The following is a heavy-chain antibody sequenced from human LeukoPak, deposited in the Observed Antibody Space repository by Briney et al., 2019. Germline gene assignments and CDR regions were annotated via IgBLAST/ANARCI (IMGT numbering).Heavy chain of an antibody. V-gene: IGHV3-30*02. CDR3: ANDYDRDFDY. CDR2: IRYDGSNK. D-gene: IGHD3-22*01. Sequence: GGSLRLSCAASGFTFSSYGMHWVRQAPGKGLEWVAFIRYDGSNKYYADSVKGRFTISRDNSKNTLYLQMNSLRAEDTAVYYCANDYDRDFDYWGQGTLVTVSS. CDR1: GFTFSSYG. J-gene: IGHJ4*02.